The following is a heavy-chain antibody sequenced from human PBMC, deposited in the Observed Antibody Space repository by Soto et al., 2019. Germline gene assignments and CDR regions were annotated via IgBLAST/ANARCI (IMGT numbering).Heavy chain of an antibody. D-gene: IGHD4-17*01. V-gene: IGHV4-30-2*01. CDR1: GGSISSGGYS. CDR2: IYHSGST. J-gene: IGHJ4*02. CDR3: ARDGGDYHYFDY. Sequence: KPSETLSLTCAVSGGSISSGGYSWSWIRQPPGKGLEWIGYIYHSGSTYYNPSLKSRVTISVDRPKNQFSLKLSSVTAADTAVYYCARDGGDYHYFDYWGQGTLVTVSS.